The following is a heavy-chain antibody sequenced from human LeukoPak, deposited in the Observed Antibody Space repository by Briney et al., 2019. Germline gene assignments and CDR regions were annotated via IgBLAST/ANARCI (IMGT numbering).Heavy chain of an antibody. Sequence: AGGSLRLSCAASGFTFSSYAMSWVRQAPGKGLEWVSAISGSGGSTHYADSVKGRFTISRDNSKNTLYLQMNSLRAEDTAVYYCAKVPVMKPQFYFDYWGQGTLVTVSS. CDR1: GFTFSSYA. CDR3: AKVPVMKPQFYFDY. D-gene: IGHD2-21*01. CDR2: ISGSGGST. V-gene: IGHV3-23*01. J-gene: IGHJ4*02.